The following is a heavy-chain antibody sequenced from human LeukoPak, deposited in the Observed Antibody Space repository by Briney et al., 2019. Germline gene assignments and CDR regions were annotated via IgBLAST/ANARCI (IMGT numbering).Heavy chain of an antibody. CDR1: GGSINSHY. CDR3: ARGRKGYYYYMDV. D-gene: IGHD1-14*01. Sequence: PPETLSLTCTVSGGSINSHYWSWIRQPPGKGLEWIGEINHSGSTNYNPSLKSRVTISVDTSKNQFSLKLSSVTAADTAVYYCARGRKGYYYYMDVWGKGTTVTVSS. V-gene: IGHV4-34*01. CDR2: INHSGST. J-gene: IGHJ6*03.